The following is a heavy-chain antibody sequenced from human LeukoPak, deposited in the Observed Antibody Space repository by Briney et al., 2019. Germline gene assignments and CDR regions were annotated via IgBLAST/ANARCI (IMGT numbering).Heavy chain of an antibody. D-gene: IGHD3-3*01. V-gene: IGHV1-8*03. CDR2: MNPNSGNT. CDR3: ARTDTPYYDFRSGNYRPKQGGFDP. Sequence: ASVKLSFKASGYTFTSYDINWVRQATGQGLEWMGWMNPNSGNTGYAQKFQGRGTITRNTSISTAYMELSSLRSEDTAVYYCARTDTPYYDFRSGNYRPKQGGFDPWGQGTLVTVSS. CDR1: GYTFTSYD. J-gene: IGHJ5*02.